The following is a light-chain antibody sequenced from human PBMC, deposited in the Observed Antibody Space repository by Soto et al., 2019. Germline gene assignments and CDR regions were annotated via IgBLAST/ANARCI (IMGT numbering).Light chain of an antibody. CDR2: GAS. CDR1: QSVSGSY. Sequence: ENVLTQSPGTLSLSPGERATLSCRASQSVSGSYLAWYQQIPGQAPRLLIYGASNRATGIPDRFSASGSGTDFTLTISRLEPEDFAGDFCQQYGNSITFGGGTKVEIK. J-gene: IGKJ4*01. V-gene: IGKV3-20*01. CDR3: QQYGNSIT.